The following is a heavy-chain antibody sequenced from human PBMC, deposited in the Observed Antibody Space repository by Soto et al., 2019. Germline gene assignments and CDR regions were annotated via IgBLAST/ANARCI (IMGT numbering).Heavy chain of an antibody. CDR2: IIPIFGTA. CDR1: GGTFSSYA. D-gene: IGHD6-13*01. CDR3: ARDEAAAAPYNWFDP. J-gene: IGHJ5*02. V-gene: IGHV1-69*06. Sequence: QVQLVQSGAEVKKPGSSVKISCKASGGTFSSYAISWVRQAPGQGLEWMGVIIPIFGTANYAQKFQGRVTITANKSTSTAYMELSSLRSENTAVYYCARDEAAAAPYNWFDPWGQGTLVTVSS.